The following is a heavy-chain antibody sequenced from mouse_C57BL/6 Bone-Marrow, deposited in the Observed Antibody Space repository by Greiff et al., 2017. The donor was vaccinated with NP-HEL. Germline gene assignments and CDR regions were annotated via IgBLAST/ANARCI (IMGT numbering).Heavy chain of an antibody. CDR2: ISTGGGST. D-gene: IGHD1-1*01. J-gene: IGHJ2*01. Sequence: EVKVEESGGGLVQPGGSLKLSCAASGFTFSDYYMYWVSQTPGKRLEWVAYISTGGGSTYYTDTVKGRFTISRDNAKNTLYLQMSRLKSEDTAMYYCARDGSSLDYWGQGTTLTVSS. V-gene: IGHV5-12*01. CDR1: GFTFSDYY. CDR3: ARDGSSLDY.